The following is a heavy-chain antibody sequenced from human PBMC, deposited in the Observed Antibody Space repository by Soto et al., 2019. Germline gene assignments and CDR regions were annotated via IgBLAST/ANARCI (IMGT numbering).Heavy chain of an antibody. CDR2: IYYSGST. CDR3: ARLPPISAADTSLFDY. J-gene: IGHJ4*02. CDR1: GGSMRSYY. D-gene: IGHD6-13*01. V-gene: IGHV4-59*08. Sequence: QVQLQESGPGLVKPSETLSLTCTVSGGSMRSYYWSWIRQSPGKGLECIGYIYYSGSTNYNPSLKSRVTISVATIKSXFSLLLRSVTAADTAVYYCARLPPISAADTSLFDYWGEGTLVTVSS.